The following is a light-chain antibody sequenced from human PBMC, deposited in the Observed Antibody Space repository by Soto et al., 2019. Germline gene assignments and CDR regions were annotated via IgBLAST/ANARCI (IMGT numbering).Light chain of an antibody. CDR3: MQALQTPDWYT. Sequence: DIVMTQSPLSLPVTPGEPASISCRSSQSLLHSNGYNYLDWYLQKPGQSPQLLIYLGSNRASGVPDMCSGSGSGTDFTLKISRVEAEDVGVYYCMQALQTPDWYTFGQGTKLEIK. J-gene: IGKJ2*01. CDR2: LGS. V-gene: IGKV2-28*01. CDR1: QSLLHSNGYNY.